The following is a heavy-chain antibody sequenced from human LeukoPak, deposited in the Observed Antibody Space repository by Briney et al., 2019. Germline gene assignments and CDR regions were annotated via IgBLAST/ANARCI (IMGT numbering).Heavy chain of an antibody. V-gene: IGHV3-30*02. CDR3: AKDRGDYPPYFDY. CDR1: GFTFNAYA. D-gene: IGHD2-21*02. J-gene: IGHJ4*02. CDR2: IRKDGNNE. Sequence: GGSLRLSCAASGFTFNAYAIHWVRQAPGKGLEWVAFIRKDGNNENYADSVKGRLTISRDNSKNTLYLQMNSLQTEDTAVYYCAKDRGDYPPYFDYWGQGTLVTVSS.